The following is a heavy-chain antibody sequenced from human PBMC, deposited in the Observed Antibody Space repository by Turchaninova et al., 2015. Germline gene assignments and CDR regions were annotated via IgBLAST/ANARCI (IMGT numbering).Heavy chain of an antibody. CDR1: GDTFTNYA. CDR3: ARGDHYYDRSGYINAEYFQH. CDR2: IIPIFATA. V-gene: IGHV1-69*12. D-gene: IGHD3-22*01. J-gene: IGHJ1*01. Sequence: QVQLVQSGAEVKKPGSSVTVSCKASGDTFTNYAINWVRQTPGQGLEWMGGIIPIFATAYQERKFQGRVTITADESTSTAYMALSSLRSVDTAVYYCARGDHYYDRSGYINAEYFQHWGQGTLVTVSS.